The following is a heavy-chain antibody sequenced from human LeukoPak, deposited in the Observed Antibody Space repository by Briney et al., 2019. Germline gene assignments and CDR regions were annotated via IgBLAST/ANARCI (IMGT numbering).Heavy chain of an antibody. V-gene: IGHV4-38-2*02. Sequence: SETLSLTCTVSDYSISSGYYWDWIRQPPGKGLEWIGSLSHSGSTYYNPSLKSRVTISVETSKNQFSLKLSSVTAADTAVYYCARDSSGWYSKVKGVDVWGQGTTVTVSS. CDR3: ARDSSGWYSKVKGVDV. J-gene: IGHJ6*02. D-gene: IGHD6-19*01. CDR2: LSHSGST. CDR1: DYSISSGYY.